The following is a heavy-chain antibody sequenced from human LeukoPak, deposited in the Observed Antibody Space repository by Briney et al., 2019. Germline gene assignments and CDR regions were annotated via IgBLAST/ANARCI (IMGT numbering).Heavy chain of an antibody. D-gene: IGHD4-17*01. Sequence: SETLSLTCTVSGGSISSYYWSWIRQPAGKGLEWIGRIYTSGSTNYNPSLKSRVTMSVDTSKNQFSLKLSSVTAADTAVYYCARVTTVIRRGWFDPWGQGTLVTVSS. CDR2: IYTSGST. CDR1: GGSISSYY. CDR3: ARVTTVIRRGWFDP. V-gene: IGHV4-4*07. J-gene: IGHJ5*02.